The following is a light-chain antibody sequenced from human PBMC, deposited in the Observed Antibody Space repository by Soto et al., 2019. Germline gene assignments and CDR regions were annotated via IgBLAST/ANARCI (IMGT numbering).Light chain of an antibody. CDR1: QSLLHSDGRTC. V-gene: IGKV2D-29*02. CDR2: EVS. J-gene: IGKJ1*01. Sequence: DIVMTQTPLSLSVSPGQPASISCKSSQSLLHSDGRTCLYWYFQKPGQSPQLLIYEVSGRFSGVPDRFSGSGSGIDFTLKISRVEAEDVGVYYCMQSIQPPLTFGQGTKVEIK. CDR3: MQSIQPPLT.